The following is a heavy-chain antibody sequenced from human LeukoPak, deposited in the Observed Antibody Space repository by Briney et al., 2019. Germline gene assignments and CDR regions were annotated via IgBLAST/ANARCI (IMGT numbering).Heavy chain of an antibody. CDR1: GFTVSSNY. Sequence: GGSLRLSCAASGFTVSSNYMSWVRQAPGKGLEWVSVIYSGGSTYYADSVKGRFTISRDNSKNTLYLQMNSLRAEATAVYYCARDFCSAGSCYPDNWGQGTLVTVSS. CDR3: ARDFCSAGSCYPDN. CDR2: IYSGGST. D-gene: IGHD2-15*01. V-gene: IGHV3-66*01. J-gene: IGHJ4*02.